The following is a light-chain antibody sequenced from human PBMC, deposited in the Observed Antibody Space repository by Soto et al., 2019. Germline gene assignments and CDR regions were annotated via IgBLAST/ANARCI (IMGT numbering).Light chain of an antibody. CDR2: EVS. Sequence: QSALTQPASVSGSPGQSITISCTGTSSDVGDYNYVSWYQQHPGKAPKLMIYEVSNRPSGVSNRFSGSKSGNTASLTISGLKAEDEAHYYCSSYTSSNTWVFGGGTKLTVL. J-gene: IGLJ3*02. CDR1: SSDVGDYNY. CDR3: SSYTSSNTWV. V-gene: IGLV2-14*01.